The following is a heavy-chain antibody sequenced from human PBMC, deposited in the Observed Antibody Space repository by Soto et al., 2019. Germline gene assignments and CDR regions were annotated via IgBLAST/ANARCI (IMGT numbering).Heavy chain of an antibody. D-gene: IGHD6-13*01. J-gene: IGHJ5*02. Sequence: ASVKVSCKASGYTFTSYGISWVRQAPGQGLEWMGWISAYNGNTNYAQKLQGRVTMTTDTSTSTAHMELRSLRSDDTAVYYCAREDFEQQLVRSWFDPWGQGTLVTVSS. CDR2: ISAYNGNT. V-gene: IGHV1-18*04. CDR3: AREDFEQQLVRSWFDP. CDR1: GYTFTSYG.